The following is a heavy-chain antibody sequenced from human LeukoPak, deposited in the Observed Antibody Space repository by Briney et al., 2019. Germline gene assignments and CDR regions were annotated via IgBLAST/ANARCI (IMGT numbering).Heavy chain of an antibody. V-gene: IGHV3-53*01. D-gene: IGHD2-15*01. J-gene: IGHJ4*02. CDR2: IYSGGST. Sequence: GGSLRLSCAASGFTVSSNYMSWVRQAPGKGLEWVSVIYSGGSTYYADSVKGRITISRDNAKNTLYLEMNSLRAEDTAVYYCARAGFCSGGDCFPLFDYWGQGALVTVSS. CDR3: ARAGFCSGGDCFPLFDY. CDR1: GFTVSSNY.